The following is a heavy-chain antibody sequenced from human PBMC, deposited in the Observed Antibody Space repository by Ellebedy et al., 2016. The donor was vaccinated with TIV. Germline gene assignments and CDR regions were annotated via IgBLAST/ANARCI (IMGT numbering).Heavy chain of an antibody. D-gene: IGHD2-15*01. CDR3: AKDISLVVAATKGFDI. Sequence: SETLSLTCTVSGGSISSYYWSWIRQPPGKGLEWIGYIYYSGSTNYNPSLKSRVTISVDTSKNQFSLKLSSVTAEDTALYYCAKDISLVVAATKGFDIWGQGTMVTVSS. J-gene: IGHJ3*02. V-gene: IGHV4-59*01. CDR1: GGSISSYY. CDR2: IYYSGST.